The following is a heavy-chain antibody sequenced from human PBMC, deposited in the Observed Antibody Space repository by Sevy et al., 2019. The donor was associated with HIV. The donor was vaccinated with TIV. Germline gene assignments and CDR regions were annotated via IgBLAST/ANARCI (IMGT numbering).Heavy chain of an antibody. CDR1: GFTFSSYA. Sequence: GGSLRLSCAASGFTFSSYAMHWVRQAPGKGLEWVAVISYDGSNKYYADSVKGRFTICRDNSKNTLYLQMNSLRAEDTAVYYGAREGLLWFGESYYYYGMDVWGQGTTVTVSS. J-gene: IGHJ6*02. V-gene: IGHV3-30*04. D-gene: IGHD3-10*01. CDR3: AREGLLWFGESYYYYGMDV. CDR2: ISYDGSNK.